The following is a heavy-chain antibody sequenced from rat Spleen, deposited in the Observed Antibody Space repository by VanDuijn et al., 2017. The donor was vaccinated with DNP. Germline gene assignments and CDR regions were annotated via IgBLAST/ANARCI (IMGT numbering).Heavy chain of an antibody. D-gene: IGHD1-2*01. J-gene: IGHJ4*01. V-gene: IGHV4-2*01. Sequence: EVQLVESGGGLVQPGRSLKLSCVASGFTFNYYWMTWVRQAPGKGLEWIGEINKDSNTINYTPSLKDKFTISRDNAQNTLFLQMSKLGSEDTAIYYCARGRLYPHYAMDAWGQGTSVTVSS. CDR3: ARGRLYPHYAMDA. CDR1: GFTFNYYW. CDR2: INKDSNTI.